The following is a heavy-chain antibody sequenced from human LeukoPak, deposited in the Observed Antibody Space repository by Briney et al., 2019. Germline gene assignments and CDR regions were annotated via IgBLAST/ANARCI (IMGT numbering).Heavy chain of an antibody. D-gene: IGHD5-24*01. Sequence: SETLSLTCTVSGGSISSYYWSWIRQPPGKGLEWIGYIYYSGSTNYNPSLKSRVTISVDTSKNQFSLKLSSVTAADTAVYYCARTRWWFDPWGQGTLVTVSS. CDR2: IYYSGST. CDR1: GGSISSYY. CDR3: ARTRWWFDP. J-gene: IGHJ5*02. V-gene: IGHV4-59*01.